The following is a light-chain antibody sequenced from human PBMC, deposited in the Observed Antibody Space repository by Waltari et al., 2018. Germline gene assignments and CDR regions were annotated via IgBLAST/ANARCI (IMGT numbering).Light chain of an antibody. V-gene: IGKV3D-15*01. CDR3: EQYNNWPPCT. J-gene: IGKJ2*02. Sequence: EIVMMQSPATLSVSPGERVTLSCRASQYIGTNLAWYQQKPGQAPRLLIYTASTRATGIPARFSGSGSGTDFTLTISGLQSEDFAVYYCEQYNNWPPCTFGQGTRLEI. CDR1: QYIGTN. CDR2: TAS.